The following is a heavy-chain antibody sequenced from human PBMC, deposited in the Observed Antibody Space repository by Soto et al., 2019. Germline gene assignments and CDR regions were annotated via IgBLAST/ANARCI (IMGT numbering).Heavy chain of an antibody. CDR3: ARQRYSSSWGYYYGMDV. J-gene: IGHJ6*02. CDR1: GGSISSSSYY. V-gene: IGHV4-39*01. Sequence: PSETLSLTCTVSGGSISSSSYYWGWIRQPPGKGLEWIGSIYYSGSTYYNPSLKSRVTISVDTSKNQFSLKLSSVTAADTAVYYCARQRYSSSWGYYYGMDVWGQGTTVTVSS. D-gene: IGHD6-13*01. CDR2: IYYSGST.